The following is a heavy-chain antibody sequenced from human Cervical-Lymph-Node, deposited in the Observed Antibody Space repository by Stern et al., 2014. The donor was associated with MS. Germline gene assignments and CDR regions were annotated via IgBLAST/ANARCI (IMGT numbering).Heavy chain of an antibody. Sequence: VQLVESGAEVRKPGSSVKVSCKASGGTFSRYGISWVRQAPGQGLEWMGGIITVVGTADYGEQFQGRVTITADGSTSTAYMELSSLTSADTAVYYCARGPYNRDFFEYWGQGTLVTVSS. D-gene: IGHD1-1*01. J-gene: IGHJ4*02. CDR3: ARGPYNRDFFEY. V-gene: IGHV1-69*01. CDR1: GGTFSRYG. CDR2: IITVVGTA.